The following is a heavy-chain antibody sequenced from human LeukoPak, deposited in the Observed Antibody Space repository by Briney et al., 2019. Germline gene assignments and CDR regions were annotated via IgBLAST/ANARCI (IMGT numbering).Heavy chain of an antibody. J-gene: IGHJ4*02. D-gene: IGHD3-3*01. CDR1: GYTFTSYD. CDR3: TRGKDDFWSGYQFYFDY. V-gene: IGHV1-8*03. CDR2: MNPNSGNT. Sequence: ASVKVSRKSSGYTFTSYDINWVRQATGQGLEWRGWMNPNSGNTGYAQKFQGRVTITRNTSISTAYMELCSLRSEDTAVYYCTRGKDDFWSGYQFYFDYWGQGTLVTVSS.